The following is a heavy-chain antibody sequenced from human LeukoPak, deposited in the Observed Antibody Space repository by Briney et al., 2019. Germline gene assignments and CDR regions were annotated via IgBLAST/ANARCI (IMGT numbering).Heavy chain of an antibody. Sequence: SETLSLTCAVSGGSISSSNWWSWVRQPPGQGLEWIGEIYHSGSTNYNPSLKSRVTISVDKSKNQFSLKLSSVTAADTAVYYCARVVRVRHYYDSSGYSYFDYWGQGTLVTVSS. CDR2: IYHSGST. CDR1: GGSISSSNW. D-gene: IGHD3-22*01. CDR3: ARVVRVRHYYDSSGYSYFDY. V-gene: IGHV4-4*02. J-gene: IGHJ4*02.